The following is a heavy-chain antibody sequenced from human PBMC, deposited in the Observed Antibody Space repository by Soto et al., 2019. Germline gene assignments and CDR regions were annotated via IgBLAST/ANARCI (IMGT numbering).Heavy chain of an antibody. V-gene: IGHV1-69*13. CDR2: IIPIFGTA. J-gene: IGHJ6*02. CDR3: ARIRSRDGYNLAPPPYYYGMDF. Sequence: RASVKVSCKASGGTFSSYAISWVRQAPGQGLEWMGGIIPIFGTANYAQKFQGRVTITADESMSTAYMELSSLRSEDTAVYYCARIRSRDGYNLAPPPYYYGMDFWGQGTTVTVSS. D-gene: IGHD5-12*01. CDR1: GGTFSSYA.